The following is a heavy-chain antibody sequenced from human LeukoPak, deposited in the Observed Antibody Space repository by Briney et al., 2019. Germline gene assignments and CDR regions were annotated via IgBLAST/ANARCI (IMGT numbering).Heavy chain of an antibody. J-gene: IGHJ4*02. CDR2: IYYSGST. Sequence: SEALSLTCTVSGGSISSGGYYWSWIRQHPGKGLEWIGYIYYSGSTYYNPSPKSRVTISVDTSKNQFSLKLSSVTAADTAVYYCARVAASGGYSYGKYYFDYWGQGTLVTVSS. CDR3: ARVAASGGYSYGKYYFDY. D-gene: IGHD5-18*01. CDR1: GGSISSGGYY. V-gene: IGHV4-31*03.